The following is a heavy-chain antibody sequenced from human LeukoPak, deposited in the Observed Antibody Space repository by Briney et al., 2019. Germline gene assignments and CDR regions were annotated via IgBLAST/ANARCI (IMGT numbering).Heavy chain of an antibody. V-gene: IGHV1-2*02. Sequence: ASVKVSCKASGYTFIDYHMHWVRQAPGQGLEWMGWINPNSGGTNYAQKLQGRVTMTTDTSTSKAYMELRSLRSDDTAVYYCASRVSDYGSGSFESDAFDIWGQGTMVTVSS. J-gene: IGHJ3*02. CDR1: GYTFIDYH. CDR2: INPNSGGT. CDR3: ASRVSDYGSGSFESDAFDI. D-gene: IGHD3-10*01.